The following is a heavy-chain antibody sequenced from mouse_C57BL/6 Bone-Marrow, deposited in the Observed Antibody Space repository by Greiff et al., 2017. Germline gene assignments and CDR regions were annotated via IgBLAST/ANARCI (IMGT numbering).Heavy chain of an antibody. Sequence: EVQRVESGPGLVKPSQSLSLTCSVTGYSITSGYSWNWIRQFPGNKLEWMGYISYDGSNNYNPSLKNRISITRDTSKHQFFLKLNSVTTEDTATYYCARDLGGLFDYWGQGTTLTVSS. J-gene: IGHJ2*01. V-gene: IGHV3-6*01. CDR3: ARDLGGLFDY. CDR2: ISYDGSN. D-gene: IGHD3-1*01. CDR1: GYSITSGYS.